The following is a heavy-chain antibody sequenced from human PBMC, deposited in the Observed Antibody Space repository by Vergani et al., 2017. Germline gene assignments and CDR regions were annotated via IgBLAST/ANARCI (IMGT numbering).Heavy chain of an antibody. D-gene: IGHD3-22*01. V-gene: IGHV1-2*02. CDR3: AIDYYDSSGPLLDY. CDR2: INPNSGGT. CDR1: GYTFTGYY. J-gene: IGHJ4*02. Sequence: QVQLVQSGAEVKKPGASVKVSCKASGYTFTGYYMHWVRQAPGQGLEWRGWINPNSGGTNDAQKFQGRVTMTRDTSISTAYMELSRLRSDYTAVYYGAIDYYDSSGPLLDYWGQGTLVTVSS.